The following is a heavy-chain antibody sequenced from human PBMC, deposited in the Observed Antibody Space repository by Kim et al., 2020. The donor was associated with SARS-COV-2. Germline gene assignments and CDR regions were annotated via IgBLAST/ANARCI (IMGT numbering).Heavy chain of an antibody. J-gene: IGHJ4*02. CDR1: GFTFSSYW. Sequence: GGSLRLSCAASGFTFSSYWMHWVRQAPGKGLVWVSRINSDGSTTSYADSVKGRFTISRDNAKNTLYLQMNSLRAEDTAVYYCARDRFNWNDVHYWGQGTLVTVSS. V-gene: IGHV3-74*01. D-gene: IGHD1-1*01. CDR2: INSDGSTT. CDR3: ARDRFNWNDVHY.